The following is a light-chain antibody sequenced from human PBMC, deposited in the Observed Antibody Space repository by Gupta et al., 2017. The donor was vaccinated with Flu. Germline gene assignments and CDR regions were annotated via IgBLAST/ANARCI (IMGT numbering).Light chain of an antibody. CDR1: SSDVGSYNL. CDR2: EVT. Sequence: TTISCTGTSSDVGSYNLVSWNQQHPGKAHKLIICEVTKRTSGISNRFSGSKSGSTASLTISGLQAEDEADYYGCSYSASSSTVFGTGTKVTVL. J-gene: IGLJ1*01. CDR3: CSYSASSSTV. V-gene: IGLV2-23*02.